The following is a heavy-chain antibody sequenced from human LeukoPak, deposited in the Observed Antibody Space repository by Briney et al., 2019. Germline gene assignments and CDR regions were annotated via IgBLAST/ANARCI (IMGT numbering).Heavy chain of an antibody. D-gene: IGHD6-13*01. CDR3: AKAAGQLVQNYRFDY. J-gene: IGHJ4*02. CDR1: GFTFSSYA. Sequence: GGSLRLSCAASGFTFSSYAMSWVRQAPGKGLEWVSTIRGSGGSTYYADSVKGRFTISRDNSKNTLYLQINSLRADDTAVYYCAKAAGQLVQNYRFDYWGQGTLVTVSS. CDR2: IRGSGGST. V-gene: IGHV3-23*01.